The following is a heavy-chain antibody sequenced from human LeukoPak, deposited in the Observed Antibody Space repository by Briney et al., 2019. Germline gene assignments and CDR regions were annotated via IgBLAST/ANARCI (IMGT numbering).Heavy chain of an antibody. V-gene: IGHV3-21*01. CDR2: ISSSSSYI. CDR3: ARDFSGWKTLDY. J-gene: IGHJ4*02. D-gene: IGHD6-19*01. CDR1: GFTFSSYS. Sequence: KPGGSLRLSCAASGFTFSSYSMNWVRQAPGKGLEWVSSISSSSSYIYYADSVKGRFTISRDNAKNSLYLQMNSLRAEDTAVYYCARDFSGWKTLDYWGQGTLVTVSS.